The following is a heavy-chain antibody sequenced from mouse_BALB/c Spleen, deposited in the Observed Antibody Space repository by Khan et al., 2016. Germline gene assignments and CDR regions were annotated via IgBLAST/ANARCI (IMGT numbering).Heavy chain of an antibody. CDR3: TRPHGYYAMDY. V-gene: IGHV3-1*02. CDR2: IHYSGGT. J-gene: IGHJ4*01. CDR1: GYSITSGYS. Sequence: EVQLQESGPDLVKPSQSLSLTCTVTGYSITSGYSWHWIRQFPGNKLEWMGYIHYSGGTKYIPSLKSRISITRDTSKNQFFLQLNSVTPEDTATYYCTRPHGYYAMDYWGQGTSVTVSS.